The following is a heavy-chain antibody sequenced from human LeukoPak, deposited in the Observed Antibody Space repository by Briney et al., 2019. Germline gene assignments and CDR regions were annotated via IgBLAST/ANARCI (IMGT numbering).Heavy chain of an antibody. CDR1: GGSISSYY. CDR3: ARDYCSGGSCYSHSFDH. D-gene: IGHD2-15*01. J-gene: IGHJ4*02. V-gene: IGHV4-59*08. CDR2: IYYSGST. Sequence: SETLSLTCTVSGGSISSYYWSWIRQPPGKGLEWIGYIYYSGSTNYNPSLKSRVTISVDTSKNQFSLRLSSVTAADTAVYYCARDYCSGGSCYSHSFDHWGQGTLVTVSS.